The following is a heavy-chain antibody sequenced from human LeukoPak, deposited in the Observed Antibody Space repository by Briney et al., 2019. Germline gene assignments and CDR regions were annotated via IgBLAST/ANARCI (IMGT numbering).Heavy chain of an antibody. CDR1: GFTFGDYA. CDR3: TTGDSSGYYTPVDY. J-gene: IGHJ4*02. CDR2: IRSKAYGGTT. D-gene: IGHD3-22*01. V-gene: IGHV3-49*04. Sequence: PGGSLRLSCTASGFTFGDYAMSWVRQAPGKGLEWVGFIRSKAYGGTTEYAASVKGRFTISRDDSKSIAYLQMNSLKTEDTAVYYCTTGDSSGYYTPVDYWGQGTLVTVSS.